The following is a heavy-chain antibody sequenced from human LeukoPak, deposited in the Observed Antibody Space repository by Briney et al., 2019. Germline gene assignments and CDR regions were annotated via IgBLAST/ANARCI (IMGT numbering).Heavy chain of an antibody. V-gene: IGHV3-21*01. CDR2: ISPVSSYT. Sequence: SGGSLRLSCLASGFSFTSYTMNWVREAPGKGLEWVSTISPVSSYTWYAESVKGRFTISRDNPENSLYLQMDSLRAEDTAVCYCVRDVSRRIGMDVWGQGTTVTVSS. CDR1: GFSFTSYT. D-gene: IGHD2/OR15-2a*01. J-gene: IGHJ6*02. CDR3: VRDVSRRIGMDV.